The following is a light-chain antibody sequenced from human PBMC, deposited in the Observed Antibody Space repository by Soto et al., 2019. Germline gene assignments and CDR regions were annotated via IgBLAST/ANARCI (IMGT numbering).Light chain of an antibody. Sequence: EIVMTQSPATLSVSPGERATLSCRASQSVRSNLAWYQQKPGQAPRLLIYGASTRATGIPARFSGSGSGTEFTLTISSLQSEDFAVYYCQKYNNWPRTFGQGTKLEIK. V-gene: IGKV3-15*01. CDR3: QKYNNWPRT. CDR1: QSVRSN. J-gene: IGKJ2*02. CDR2: GAS.